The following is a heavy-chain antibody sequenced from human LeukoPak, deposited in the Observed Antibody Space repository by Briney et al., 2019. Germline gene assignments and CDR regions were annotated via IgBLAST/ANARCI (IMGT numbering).Heavy chain of an antibody. J-gene: IGHJ4*02. CDR2: IIQDGSVT. CDR3: ATDDYMGLGY. Sequence: GGSLRLSCVTSGITFGNYYMHWVRQVPGEGLVWVSHIIQDGSVTSYADSVKGRFTISRDNAKNTVYLQLNNLRAEDTAVYYCATDDYMGLGYWGQGTLVTVSS. CDR1: GITFGNYY. V-gene: IGHV3-74*01. D-gene: IGHD3-16*01.